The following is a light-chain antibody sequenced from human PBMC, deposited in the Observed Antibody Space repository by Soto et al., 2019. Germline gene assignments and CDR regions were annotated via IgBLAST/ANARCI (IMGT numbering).Light chain of an antibody. Sequence: IMLTQSGCTPYLSPRERATLSCSSSQKISSSYLAWYQQKPGQAPRFLIYGASSRATGIPARFSGSGSGTDFTLTISSLQPEDFATYFCQQSYSSAIPFGQGTLLAIK. CDR3: QQSYSSAIP. CDR1: QKISSSY. V-gene: IGKV3-20*01. CDR2: GAS. J-gene: IGKJ5*01.